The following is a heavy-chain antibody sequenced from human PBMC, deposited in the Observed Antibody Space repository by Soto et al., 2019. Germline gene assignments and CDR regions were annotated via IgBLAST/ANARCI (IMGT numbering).Heavy chain of an antibody. V-gene: IGHV3-15*01. Sequence: EVQLVESGGGLVKPGGSLRLSCAASGFTFSNAWMNWVRQAPGKGLEWVGLIKSKIDGGATDYAAPVKGRFTSSRDDSRNKLYLQMNSLKIEDTAVYYGATDVRYYYYMDVWGKGTTVTVSS. CDR1: GFTFSNAW. J-gene: IGHJ6*03. CDR2: IKSKIDGGAT. CDR3: ATDVRYYYYMDV.